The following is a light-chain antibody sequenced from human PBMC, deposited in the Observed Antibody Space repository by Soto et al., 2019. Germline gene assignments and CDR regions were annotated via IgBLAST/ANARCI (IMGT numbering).Light chain of an antibody. J-gene: IGKJ2*01. CDR2: GAS. Sequence: EIVMTQSPASLSVSPGDGATLSCRASQSVASNVAWYQQKPGQGPRLLIHGASTRAAGVPARFSGSGSGPDFTLTISSLQSEDIAVYYCHQYHNWPPQYNLGKGTKLQIK. V-gene: IGKV3-15*01. CDR1: QSVASN. CDR3: HQYHNWPPQYN.